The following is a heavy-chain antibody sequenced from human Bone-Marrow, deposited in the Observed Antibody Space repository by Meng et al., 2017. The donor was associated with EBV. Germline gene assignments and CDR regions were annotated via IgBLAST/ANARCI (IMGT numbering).Heavy chain of an antibody. J-gene: IGHJ4*02. CDR2: TYYRSKGYN. Sequence: QGSQPDSGSGLRKPPHPPSPPRPMSGDSFSSNSAAWNWIRQSPSRGLEWLGRTYYRSKGYNDYAVSVKSRITINPDTSKNQFSLQLNSVTPEDTAVYYCARAYFPSGSYRGYYFDYWGQGTLVTVSS. CDR1: GDSFSSNSAA. V-gene: IGHV6-1*01. D-gene: IGHD1-26*01. CDR3: ARAYFPSGSYRGYYFDY.